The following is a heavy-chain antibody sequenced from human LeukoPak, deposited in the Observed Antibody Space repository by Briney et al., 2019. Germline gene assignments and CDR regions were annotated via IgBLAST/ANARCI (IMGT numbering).Heavy chain of an antibody. CDR1: GGSVSSGSYY. CDR2: IYYSGST. CDR3: ARLVLTGYYNAASWYFDL. D-gene: IGHD3-9*01. V-gene: IGHV4-61*01. Sequence: SETLSLTCTVSGGSVSSGSYYWSCIRQPPGKGLEWIGYIYYSGSTNYNPSLKSRVTMSVDTSKNQFSLKLSSVTAADTAVYYCARLVLTGYYNAASWYFDLWGRGTLVTVSS. J-gene: IGHJ2*01.